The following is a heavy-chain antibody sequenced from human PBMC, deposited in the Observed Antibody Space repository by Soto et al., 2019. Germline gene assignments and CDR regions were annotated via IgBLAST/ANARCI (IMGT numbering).Heavy chain of an antibody. Sequence: IRQPLGKGLEWIGYIYHSGSTYYNPSLKSRVTISVDKSKNQFSLKLTSVTAADTAVYYCARPYPHNYDSSCWGLTYFDDWGQGTLVTVSS. CDR3: ARPYPHNYDSSCWGLTYFDD. V-gene: IGHV4-30-2*01. CDR2: IYHSGST. D-gene: IGHD3-22*01. J-gene: IGHJ4*02.